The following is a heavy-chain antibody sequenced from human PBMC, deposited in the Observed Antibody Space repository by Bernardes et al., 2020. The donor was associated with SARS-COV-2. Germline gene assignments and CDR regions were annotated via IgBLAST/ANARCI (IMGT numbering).Heavy chain of an antibody. D-gene: IGHD2-2*01. CDR1: GFTFSDHY. CDR2: TRNKANSYST. J-gene: IGHJ1*01. V-gene: IGHV3-72*01. Sequence: GGSLRLSCAASGFTFSDHYMDWVRQAPGKGLEWVGRTRNKANSYSTEYAASVKGRFTVARDDSKNSFYLQMNSLKTEDTAVYYCIESGYCSTTSCPRAYFQHWGQGTLVTVSP. CDR3: IESGYCSTTSCPRAYFQH.